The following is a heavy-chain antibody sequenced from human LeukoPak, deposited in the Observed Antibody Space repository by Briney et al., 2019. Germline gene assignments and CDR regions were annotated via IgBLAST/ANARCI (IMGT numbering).Heavy chain of an antibody. CDR3: ARVTTGAAE. D-gene: IGHD1-1*01. J-gene: IGHJ4*02. V-gene: IGHV3-11*01. CDR2: ISTSGGTT. Sequence: GGSLRLSCAASGFTFSDYYMNWIRQAPGKGLEWVSYISTSGGTTWYADSVKGRFTISRDDAKNSLYLQMNSLRAEDTAMYYCARVTTGAAEWGQGTLVTVSS. CDR1: GFTFSDYY.